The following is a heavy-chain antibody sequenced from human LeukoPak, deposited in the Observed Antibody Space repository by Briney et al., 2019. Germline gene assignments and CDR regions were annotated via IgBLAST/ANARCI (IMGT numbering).Heavy chain of an antibody. Sequence: GGSLRLSCGASGFIFRNAWMTWVRQAPGKGLEWVGRLKSNPDGGTADYAAPVKGRFTISRDDSRNTLYLQMNSLKVEDTAVYYCTTLAYDVHYWGQGTLVSVPS. CDR2: LKSNPDGGTA. D-gene: IGHD3-3*01. CDR1: GFIFRNAW. J-gene: IGHJ4*02. CDR3: TTLAYDVHY. V-gene: IGHV3-15*01.